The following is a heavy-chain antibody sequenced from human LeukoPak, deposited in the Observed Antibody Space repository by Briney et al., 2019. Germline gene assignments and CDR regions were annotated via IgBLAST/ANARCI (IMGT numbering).Heavy chain of an antibody. CDR2: INHSGST. D-gene: IGHD3-10*01. CDR3: ASRKYYYGSGSYYNVGAPSDY. J-gene: IGHJ4*02. V-gene: IGHV4-34*01. CDR1: GGSFSGYY. Sequence: SETLSLTCAVYGGSFSGYYWSWLRQPPGKGLEWIGEINHSGSTNYNPSLKSRVTVSVDTSKNQFSLKLSSVTAADTAVYYCASRKYYYGSGSYYNVGAPSDYWGQGTLVTVSS.